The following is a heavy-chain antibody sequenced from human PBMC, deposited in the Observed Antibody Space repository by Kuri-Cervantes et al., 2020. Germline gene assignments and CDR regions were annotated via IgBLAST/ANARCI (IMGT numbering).Heavy chain of an antibody. J-gene: IGHJ3*02. CDR3: ARGLMRLGVPMAKAAAGTAFDI. Sequence: SETLSLTCAVYGASFSDYFWNWIRQSPGKGLECIGEINHSGGAIYNPSLKNRVIISVDTSKNRFSLKLSSVTAADTTVYYCARGLMRLGVPMAKAAAGTAFDIWGQGTMVTVSS. CDR1: GASFSDYF. V-gene: IGHV4-34*01. CDR2: INHSGGA. D-gene: IGHD6-13*01.